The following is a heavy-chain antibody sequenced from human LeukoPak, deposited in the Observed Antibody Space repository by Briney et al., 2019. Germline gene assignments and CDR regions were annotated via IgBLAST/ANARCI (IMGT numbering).Heavy chain of an antibody. CDR1: GGSINDYY. D-gene: IGHD6-13*01. V-gene: IGHV4-59*01. CDR3: ARGVAAAGVGWFDP. CDR2: IYYSGST. J-gene: IGHJ5*02. Sequence: NASETLSLTCTVSGGSINDYYWNWIRQPPGKGLEWIGYIYYSGSTNYNPSLKSRVTISVDTSKNQFSLKLSSVTAADTAVYYCARGVAAAGVGWFDPWGQGTLVTVSS.